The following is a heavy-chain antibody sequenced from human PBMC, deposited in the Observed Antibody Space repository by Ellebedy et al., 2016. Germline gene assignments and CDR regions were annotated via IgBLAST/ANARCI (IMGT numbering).Heavy chain of an antibody. Sequence: GESLKISXAASGFTFSSYWMSWVRQAPGKGLEWVANIKQDGSEKYYVDSVKGRFTISRDNAKNSLYLQMNSLRAEDTAVYYCARDLRYCSSTSCTRDAFDIWGQGTMVTVSS. D-gene: IGHD2-2*01. V-gene: IGHV3-7*01. CDR1: GFTFSSYW. CDR2: IKQDGSEK. J-gene: IGHJ3*02. CDR3: ARDLRYCSSTSCTRDAFDI.